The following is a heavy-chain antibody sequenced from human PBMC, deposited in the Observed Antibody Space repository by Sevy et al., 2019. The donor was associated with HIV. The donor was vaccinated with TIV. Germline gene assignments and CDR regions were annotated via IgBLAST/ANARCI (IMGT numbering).Heavy chain of an antibody. V-gene: IGHV3-23*01. Sequence: GGSLRLSCEASGFTFRSYAMSWVRQAPGKGLEWVSGIIGSGDNTYCADSVRGRFTVSRDNSKNTLYVQMNSLRAEDTAVYYCAKGVSWLVLGGYFDYWGQGTPVTVSS. CDR1: GFTFRSYA. CDR2: IIGSGDNT. D-gene: IGHD6-19*01. CDR3: AKGVSWLVLGGYFDY. J-gene: IGHJ4*02.